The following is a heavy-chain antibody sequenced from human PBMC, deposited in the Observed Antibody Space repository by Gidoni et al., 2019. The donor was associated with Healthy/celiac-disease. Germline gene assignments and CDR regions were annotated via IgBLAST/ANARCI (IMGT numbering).Heavy chain of an antibody. D-gene: IGHD5-18*01. CDR1: GGSISSYY. CDR2: IYYSGST. CDR3: ARSQSAMVPYYFDY. Sequence: QVQLQESGPGLVKPSETLSLTCTVSGGSISSYYWSWIRQPPGKGLEWIGYIYYSGSTNYNPSLKSRVTISVDTSKNQFSLKLSSVTAADTAVYYCARSQSAMVPYYFDYWGQGTLVTVSS. V-gene: IGHV4-59*01. J-gene: IGHJ4*02.